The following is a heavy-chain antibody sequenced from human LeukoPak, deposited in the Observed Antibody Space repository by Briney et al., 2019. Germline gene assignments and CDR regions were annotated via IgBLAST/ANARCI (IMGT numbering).Heavy chain of an antibody. D-gene: IGHD2-21*02. J-gene: IGHJ2*01. V-gene: IGHV1-18*01. CDR3: TRGLGVVTAQSEQPKPRYFDL. CDR2: ISGYNGNT. CDR1: GYTFISYG. Sequence: ASVKVSCKASGYTFISYGISWVRQAPGQGLEWMGWISGYNGNTNYAQNLQGRVTMTTDTSTSTAYMELRSLRSDDTAVYYCTRGLGVVTAQSEQPKPRYFDLWGRGTQVTVSS.